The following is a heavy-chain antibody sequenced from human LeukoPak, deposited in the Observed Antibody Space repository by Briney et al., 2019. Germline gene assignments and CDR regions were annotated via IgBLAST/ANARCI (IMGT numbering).Heavy chain of an antibody. J-gene: IGHJ4*02. CDR1: GGSISSSSYY. Sequence: NTSETLSLACTVSGGSISSSSYYWGWIRQPPGKGLEWIGSIYYSGSTYYNPSLKSRVTISVDTSKNQFSLKLSSVTAADTAVYYCARESGGDPAHIDYWGQGTLVTVSS. V-gene: IGHV4-39*07. CDR2: IYYSGST. CDR3: ARESGGDPAHIDY. D-gene: IGHD4-17*01.